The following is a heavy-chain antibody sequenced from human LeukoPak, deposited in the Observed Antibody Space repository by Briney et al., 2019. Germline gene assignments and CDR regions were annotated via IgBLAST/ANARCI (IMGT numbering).Heavy chain of an antibody. D-gene: IGHD3-3*01. CDR3: AKGWGIPIFGVVTN. J-gene: IGHJ4*02. CDR1: GFTVSSNY. CDR2: IYSCGST. Sequence: GGSLRLSCAASGFTVSSNYMSWVRQAPGKGLEWVSVIYSCGSTYYADYVKGRFTISRDNSKNTLYLQMNSLRAEDTAVYYCAKGWGIPIFGVVTNWGQGALVTASS. V-gene: IGHV3-66*03.